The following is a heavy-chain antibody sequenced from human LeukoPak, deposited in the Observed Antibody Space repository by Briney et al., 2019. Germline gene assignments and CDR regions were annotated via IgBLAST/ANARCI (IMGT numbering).Heavy chain of an antibody. V-gene: IGHV1-8*02. CDR3: ARDARRGVELKAFDI. CDR1: GYPFTSNY. J-gene: IGHJ3*02. CDR2: MNPNSGNT. Sequence: GASVKVSCKASGYPFTSNYIHWVRQATGQGLEWMGWMNPNSGNTGYAQKFQGRVTMTRNTSISTAYMELSSLRSEDTAVYYCARDARRGVELKAFDIWGQGTMVTVSS. D-gene: IGHD1-7*01.